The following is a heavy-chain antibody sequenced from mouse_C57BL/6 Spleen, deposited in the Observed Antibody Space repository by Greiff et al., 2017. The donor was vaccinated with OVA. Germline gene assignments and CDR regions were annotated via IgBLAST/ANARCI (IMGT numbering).Heavy chain of an antibody. CDR1: GYTFTSYW. D-gene: IGHD2-4*01. V-gene: IGHV1-52*01. CDR3: ARVYDYDRAWCAY. J-gene: IGHJ3*01. CDR2: IDPSDSDT. Sequence: VQLQQPGAELVRPGSSVKLSCKASGYTFTSYWMHWVKQRPIQGLEWIGNIDPSDSDTHYNQKFKGKATLTVDKSSSTAYMQLSSLTSEDSAVYYCARVYDYDRAWCAYWGQGTLVTVSA.